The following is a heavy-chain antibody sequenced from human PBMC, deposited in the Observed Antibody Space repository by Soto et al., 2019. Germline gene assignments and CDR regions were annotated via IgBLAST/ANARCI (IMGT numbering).Heavy chain of an antibody. CDR2: IWYDGSNK. Sequence: QVQLVESGGGVVQPGRSLRLSCAASGFTFSSYGMHWVRQAPGKGLEWVAVIWYDGSNKYYADSVKGRFTISRDNSKNTLYLQMNSRRAEDAAVYYGAREKHYGMDVWGQGTTVTVSS. J-gene: IGHJ6*02. CDR1: GFTFSSYG. CDR3: AREKHYGMDV. V-gene: IGHV3-33*01.